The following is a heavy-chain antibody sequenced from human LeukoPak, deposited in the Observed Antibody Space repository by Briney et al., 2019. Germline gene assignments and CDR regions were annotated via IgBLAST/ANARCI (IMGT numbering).Heavy chain of an antibody. J-gene: IGHJ4*02. V-gene: IGHV3-30*18. Sequence: QPGRSLRLSCAASGFTFNSYGMHWVRQAPGKGLEWVAVISYDGSNKYYADSVKGRFTISRDNSKNTLYLQMNSLRAEDTAVYYCAKSRGVVPAAPLGYWGQGTLVTVSS. CDR1: GFTFNSYG. D-gene: IGHD2-2*01. CDR3: AKSRGVVPAAPLGY. CDR2: ISYDGSNK.